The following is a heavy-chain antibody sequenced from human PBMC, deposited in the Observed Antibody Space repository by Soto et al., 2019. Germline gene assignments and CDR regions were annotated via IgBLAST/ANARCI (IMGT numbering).Heavy chain of an antibody. CDR1: GFTFSSYS. CDR2: ISSSSSYI. J-gene: IGHJ4*02. Sequence: GGSLRLSCAASGFTFSSYSMNWVRQAPGKGLEWVSSISSSSSYIYYADSVKGRFTISRDNAKNSLYLQMNSLRAEDTAVYYCASANPPGCWGSGRWGQGTLVTVSS. D-gene: IGHD7-27*01. CDR3: ASANPPGCWGSGR. V-gene: IGHV3-21*01.